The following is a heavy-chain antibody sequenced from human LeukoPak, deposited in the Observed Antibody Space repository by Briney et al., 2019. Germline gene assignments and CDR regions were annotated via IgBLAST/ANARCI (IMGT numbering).Heavy chain of an antibody. Sequence: GGSLRLSCAASGFTFSSYWMHWVRQAPGKGLVWVSRINSDGSSTSYADSVKGRFTISRDNSKNTLYLQMNSLRAEDTAVYYCVVGYCSGGSCYRPYDAFDIWGQGTMVTVSS. CDR2: INSDGSST. CDR1: GFTFSSYW. D-gene: IGHD2-15*01. V-gene: IGHV3-74*01. J-gene: IGHJ3*02. CDR3: VVGYCSGGSCYRPYDAFDI.